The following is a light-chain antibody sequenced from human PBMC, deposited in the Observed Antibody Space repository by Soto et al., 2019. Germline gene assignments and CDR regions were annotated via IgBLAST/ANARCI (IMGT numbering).Light chain of an antibody. CDR1: QAVPNN. Sequence: DIHLTQSPSFLSASVGDRVTITCRPSQAVPNNMAWYQQKPGKPPKLLIYEGSTLHSGVPSRFSGRKSGTQFTLTIESLQPEDFATYYCQQVKTYPRTFGGGTMVEIK. J-gene: IGKJ4*01. V-gene: IGKV1-9*01. CDR3: QQVKTYPRT. CDR2: EGS.